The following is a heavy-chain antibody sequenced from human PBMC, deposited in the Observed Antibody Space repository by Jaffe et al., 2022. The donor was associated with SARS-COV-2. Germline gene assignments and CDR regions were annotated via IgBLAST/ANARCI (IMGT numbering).Heavy chain of an antibody. CDR3: AKDIRYSYGSDAFDI. V-gene: IGHV3-9*01. J-gene: IGHJ3*02. CDR1: GFTFDDYA. CDR2: ISWNSGSI. Sequence: EVQLVESGGGLVQPGRSLRLSCAASGFTFDDYAMHWVRQAPGKGLEWVSGISWNSGSIGYADSVKGRFTISRDNAKNSLYLQMNSLRAEDTALYYCAKDIRYSYGSDAFDIWGQGTMVTVSS. D-gene: IGHD5-18*01.